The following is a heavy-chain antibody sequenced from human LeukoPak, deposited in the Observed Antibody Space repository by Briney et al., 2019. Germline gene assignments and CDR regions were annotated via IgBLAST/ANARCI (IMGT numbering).Heavy chain of an antibody. V-gene: IGHV4-30-2*06. Sequence: SETLSLACTVSGGSISSGGYYWSWIRQSPGKGPNWIGYIFHSGSTYYNPSLNSRVTISLDRSKNQFSLNLTSVTVADTAVYYCASPEQYNWNYFDFWGQGTLVTVSS. D-gene: IGHD1-20*01. J-gene: IGHJ4*02. CDR3: ASPEQYNWNYFDF. CDR2: IFHSGST. CDR1: GGSISSGGYY.